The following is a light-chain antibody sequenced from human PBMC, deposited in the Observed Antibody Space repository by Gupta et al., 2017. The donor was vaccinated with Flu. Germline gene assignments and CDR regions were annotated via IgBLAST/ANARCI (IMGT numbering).Light chain of an antibody. V-gene: IGLV1-44*01. CDR2: YNS. Sequence: QSVLTQPASATGTPGQTVVISCSGGRSNIGLNTVSWYQHLPGVAPKLHIYYNSRRPSGVPDRFAGSKSGTSASLVISGLQSDDEADYYCAAWDDRLNALLFGGGTKVTVL. CDR1: RSNIGLNT. J-gene: IGLJ2*01. CDR3: AAWDDRLNALL.